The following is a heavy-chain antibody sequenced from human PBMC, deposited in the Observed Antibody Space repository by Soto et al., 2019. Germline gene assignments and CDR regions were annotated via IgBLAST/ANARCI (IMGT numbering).Heavy chain of an antibody. J-gene: IGHJ6*02. CDR1: GYSFTSYW. CDR2: IYPGDSDT. Sequence: GESLKISCKGSGYSFTSYWIGWVRQMPGKGLEWMGIIYPGDSDTRYSPSFQGQVTISADKSISTAYLQWSSLKASDTAMYYCARHVSYYYDSSGYTPIYYYYGMDVWGQGTTVTVSS. D-gene: IGHD3-22*01. CDR3: ARHVSYYYDSSGYTPIYYYYGMDV. V-gene: IGHV5-51*01.